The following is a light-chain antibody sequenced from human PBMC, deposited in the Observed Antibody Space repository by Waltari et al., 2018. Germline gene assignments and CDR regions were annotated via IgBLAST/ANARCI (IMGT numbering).Light chain of an antibody. V-gene: IGKV3-20*01. CDR1: QSVSRS. CDR2: GAS. J-gene: IGKJ1*01. CDR3: QHYVSLPVT. Sequence: ELVLTQSPGTLSLSPGERATLSCRASQSVSRSLSWYQQNPGQSPRLLIYGASNRATGIPDRFSGSGSGTDFSLIISTLEPEDFAVYYCQHYVSLPVTFGQGTKVEIK.